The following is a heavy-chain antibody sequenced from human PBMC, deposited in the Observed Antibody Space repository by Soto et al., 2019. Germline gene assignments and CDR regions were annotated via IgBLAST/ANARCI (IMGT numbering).Heavy chain of an antibody. CDR1: GGSFSGYY. CDR3: ARYVVEMAIIAELVYYYYYYGMDV. V-gene: IGHV4-34*01. D-gene: IGHD2-21*01. CDR2: INHSGST. J-gene: IGHJ6*02. Sequence: QVQLQQWGAGLLKPSETLSLTCAVYGGSFSGYYWSWIRQPPGKGLEWIGEINHSGSTNYNPSLKSRVTISVDTSKNQFSLKLSSVTAADTAVYYCARYVVEMAIIAELVYYYYYYGMDVWGQGTTVTVSS.